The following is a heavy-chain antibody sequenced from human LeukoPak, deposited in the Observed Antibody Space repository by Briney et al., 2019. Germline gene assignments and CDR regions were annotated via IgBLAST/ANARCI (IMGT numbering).Heavy chain of an antibody. CDR1: GGSISSGSYY. V-gene: IGHV4-61*02. CDR2: IYTSGST. CDR3: ARSSGYYGSGSYFY. D-gene: IGHD3-10*01. J-gene: IGHJ4*02. Sequence: PSQTLSLTCTVSGGSISSGSYYWSWIRQPAGKGLEWIGRIYTSGSTNYNPSLKSRVTISVDTSKNQFSLKLSSVTAADTAVYYCARSSGYYGSGSYFYWGQGTLVTVSS.